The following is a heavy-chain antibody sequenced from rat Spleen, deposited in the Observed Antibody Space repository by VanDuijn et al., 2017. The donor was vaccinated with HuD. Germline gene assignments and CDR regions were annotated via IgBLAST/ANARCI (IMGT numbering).Heavy chain of an antibody. CDR3: TTGTEDIVVLFAY. CDR1: GFTFSNYY. CDR2: ISAGGGST. Sequence: EVQLVESGGGLVQPGRSLKLPCAASGFTFSNYYMAWVRQAPTKGLEWVSYISAGGGSTYYRDSVKGRFTISRDNAKSTLYLQIDSLRSGDTASYYCTTGTEDIVVLFAYWGQGTLVTVSS. V-gene: IGHV5-27*01. D-gene: IGHD1-11*01. J-gene: IGHJ3*01.